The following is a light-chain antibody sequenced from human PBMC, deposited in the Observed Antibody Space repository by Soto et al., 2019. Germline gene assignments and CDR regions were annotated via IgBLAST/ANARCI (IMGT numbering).Light chain of an antibody. Sequence: DIVMTQSPDSLAVSLGERATINCKPSQSVLYSSNNKNYLAWYQQKPGQLPKLLIYWASTRASGVPDRFSGSGSGTDFTLTISSLQAEDVAVYYCQQYYNTPLTFGQGTRLEIK. CDR1: QSVLYSSNNKNY. V-gene: IGKV4-1*01. CDR3: QQYYNTPLT. CDR2: WAS. J-gene: IGKJ5*01.